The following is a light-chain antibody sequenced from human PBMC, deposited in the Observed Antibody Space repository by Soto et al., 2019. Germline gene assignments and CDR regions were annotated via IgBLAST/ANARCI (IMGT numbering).Light chain of an antibody. CDR1: SSDVGGYNY. Sequence: QSVLTQPRSVSGSPGQSVTISCTGTSSDVGGYNYVSWYQQHPGKARKLMIYDVSKRPSGVPDRFSGSKSGNTASLTISGLQAEDEADYYCCSYAGSYIVFGGGTKVTVL. CDR2: DVS. J-gene: IGLJ2*01. CDR3: CSYAGSYIV. V-gene: IGLV2-11*01.